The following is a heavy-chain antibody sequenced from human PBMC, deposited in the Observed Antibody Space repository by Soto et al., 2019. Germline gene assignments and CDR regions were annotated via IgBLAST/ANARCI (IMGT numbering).Heavy chain of an antibody. Sequence: QVQLVQSGAEVKKPGASVKVSCKASGYTFTSYGISWVRQAPGQGLEWMGWISAYNGNTNYAQKLQGRVTMTTDTSTSTASMTPSSLRSDDTAVYYCANDWATASPFDYWGQGTLVTVSS. D-gene: IGHD5-18*01. CDR1: GYTFTSYG. V-gene: IGHV1-18*01. CDR2: ISAYNGNT. CDR3: ANDWATASPFDY. J-gene: IGHJ4*02.